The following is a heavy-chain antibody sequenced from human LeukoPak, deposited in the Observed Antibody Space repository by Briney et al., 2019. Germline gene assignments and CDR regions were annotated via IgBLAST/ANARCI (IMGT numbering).Heavy chain of an antibody. CDR3: ARGPPIFGVAPYYYYMDV. CDR1: GGTFSSYA. J-gene: IGHJ6*03. V-gene: IGHV1-69*05. CDR2: IIPIFGTA. Sequence: ASVKVSCKASGGTFSSYAISWVRQAPGQGLEWMGGIIPIFGTANYAQKFQGRVTITTDESTSTAYMELSSLRSEDTAVYYCARGPPIFGVAPYYYYMDVWGKGTTVTVSS. D-gene: IGHD3-3*01.